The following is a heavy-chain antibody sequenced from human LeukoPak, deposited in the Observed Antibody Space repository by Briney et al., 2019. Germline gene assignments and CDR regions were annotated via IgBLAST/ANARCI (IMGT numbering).Heavy chain of an antibody. V-gene: IGHV1-8*01. J-gene: IGHJ4*02. D-gene: IGHD3-22*01. Sequence: ASVKVSCKASGYTFTSYDVNWVRQAPGRGLEWMGWMNPNVGNTGYAQKFQGRVTMTRNTSISTAYMELSSLRSEDTAVYYCGRGNYDLDYWGQGTLVTVSS. CDR2: MNPNVGNT. CDR1: GYTFTSYD. CDR3: GRGNYDLDY.